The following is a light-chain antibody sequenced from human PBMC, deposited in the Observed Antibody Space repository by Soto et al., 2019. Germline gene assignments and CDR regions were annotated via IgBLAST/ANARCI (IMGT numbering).Light chain of an antibody. CDR2: DVS. CDR1: SSDVGGYNY. CDR3: SSYTSSSPYYV. Sequence: QSALTQPASVSGSPGQSITISCTGTSSDVGGYNYVSWYQQHPGKAPKLMIYDVSNRPSGVSNRFSGAKSGNTASLTISGLQAEDEAGYYCSSYTSSSPYYVFGTGTKLTVL. J-gene: IGLJ1*01. V-gene: IGLV2-14*01.